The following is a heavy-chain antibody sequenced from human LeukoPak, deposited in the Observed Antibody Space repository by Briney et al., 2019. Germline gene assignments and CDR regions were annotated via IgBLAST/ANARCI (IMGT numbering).Heavy chain of an antibody. V-gene: IGHV1-18*01. CDR3: ARERRGETEFDY. CDR2: ISAYNGNT. CDR1: GYTFTSYG. Sequence: ASVTVSCKASGYTFTSYGISWVRQAPGQGLEWMGWISAYNGNTNYAQKLQGRVTMTTDTSTSTAYMELRSLRSDDTAVYYCARERRGETEFDYWGQGTLVTVSS. J-gene: IGHJ4*02. D-gene: IGHD2-21*01.